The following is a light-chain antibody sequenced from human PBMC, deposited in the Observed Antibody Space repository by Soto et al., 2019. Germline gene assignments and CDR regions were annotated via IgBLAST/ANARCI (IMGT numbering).Light chain of an antibody. CDR1: QSISTW. V-gene: IGKV1-5*03. J-gene: IGKJ1*01. CDR3: QQYNSYRA. CDR2: KAS. Sequence: DLQMTQSPSTLSASVGDRVTITCRASQSISTWLAWYQQRPGTAPKVLIYKASTLKSGVPSRFSGSGSGTEFTLTVSSLQPEDFATYYCQQYNSYRAFGQGTKVEI.